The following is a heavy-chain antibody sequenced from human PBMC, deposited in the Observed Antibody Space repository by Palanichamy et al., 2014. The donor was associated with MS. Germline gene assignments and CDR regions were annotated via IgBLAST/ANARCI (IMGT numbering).Heavy chain of an antibody. CDR2: ISGTDGST. V-gene: IGHV3-23*01. J-gene: IGHJ3*01. Sequence: EVQLLESGGGLVRPGGSLRLSCAASGFTFGIYAMSWVRQAPGKGLEWVSDISGTDGSTYYADSVKGRFTISRDISKKTLYLQINSLRDEDTAVYYCAKDAKAYGLGLGAFDVWGQGTKVTVSS. CDR1: GFTFGIYA. D-gene: IGHD4-17*01. CDR3: AKDAKAYGLGLGAFDV.